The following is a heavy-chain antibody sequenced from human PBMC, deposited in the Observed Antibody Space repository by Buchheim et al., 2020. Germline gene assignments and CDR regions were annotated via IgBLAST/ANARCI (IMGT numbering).Heavy chain of an antibody. D-gene: IGHD6-6*01. V-gene: IGHV4-34*01. CDR2: INHSGST. Sequence: QVQLQQWGAGLLKPSETLSLTCAVYGGSFSGYYWSWIRQPPGKGLEWIGEINHSGSTNYNPSLKSRVTISVDTSKNQFSLKLSSVTAADTAVYYCARDRVAAYPLYYYYGMDVWGQGTT. CDR1: GGSFSGYY. J-gene: IGHJ6*02. CDR3: ARDRVAAYPLYYYYGMDV.